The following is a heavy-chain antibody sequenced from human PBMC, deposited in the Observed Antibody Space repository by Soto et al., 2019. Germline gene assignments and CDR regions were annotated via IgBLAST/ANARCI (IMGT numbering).Heavy chain of an antibody. CDR2: ISSSGSTT. Sequence: GGSLRLSCAASGFTFSSYEMNWVRQAPGKGLEWVSYISSSGSTTYYADSVKGRFTISRDNAKNSLYLQMNSLRAEDTAVYYCARAGGYSMDVWGQGTTVTVSS. J-gene: IGHJ6*02. D-gene: IGHD5-18*01. CDR1: GFTFSSYE. V-gene: IGHV3-48*03. CDR3: ARAGGYSMDV.